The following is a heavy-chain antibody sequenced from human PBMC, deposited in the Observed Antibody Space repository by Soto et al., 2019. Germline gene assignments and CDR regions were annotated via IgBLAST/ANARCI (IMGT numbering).Heavy chain of an antibody. CDR1: GGSISSYY. Sequence: SETRSLTCTVSGGSISSYYWSWIRQPPGKGLEWIGYIYYSGSTNYNPSLKSRVTISVDTSKNQFSLKLSSVTAADTAVYYCARTNCSGGSCYSYYYYYMDVWGKGTTVTVSS. D-gene: IGHD2-15*01. CDR2: IYYSGST. CDR3: ARTNCSGGSCYSYYYYYMDV. J-gene: IGHJ6*03. V-gene: IGHV4-59*01.